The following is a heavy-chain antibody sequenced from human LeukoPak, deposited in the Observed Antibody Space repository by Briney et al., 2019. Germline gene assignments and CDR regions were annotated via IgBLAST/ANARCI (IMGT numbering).Heavy chain of an antibody. J-gene: IGHJ6*02. D-gene: IGHD1/OR15-1a*01. CDR2: ISNSGSSI. CDR3: ARDWGEELKHNYYYYGMDV. V-gene: IGHV3-11*01. CDR1: GFTFSDDY. Sequence: PGGSLRLSCAASGFTFSDDYMSWIRQAPGKGLEWVSYISNSGSSIYYADSVKGRFTISRDNAKNSLYLQMNSLRAEDTAVYYCARDWGEELKHNYYYYGMDVWGQGTTVTVSS.